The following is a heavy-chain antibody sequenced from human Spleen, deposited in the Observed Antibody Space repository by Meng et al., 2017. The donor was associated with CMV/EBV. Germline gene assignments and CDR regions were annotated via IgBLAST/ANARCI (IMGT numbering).Heavy chain of an antibody. Sequence: NNYAINWVRHVPGQGLEWMGAIIPILDITNYAQQFQGRVTITVDKSTSTGYMDMNSLTFEDTAVYYCGRTVGNNWYVQGWIRAIDYWGQGTMVTVSS. CDR2: IIPILDIT. CDR3: GRTVGNNWYVQGWIRAIDY. CDR1: NNYA. J-gene: IGHJ4*02. D-gene: IGHD1-20*01. V-gene: IGHV1-69*10.